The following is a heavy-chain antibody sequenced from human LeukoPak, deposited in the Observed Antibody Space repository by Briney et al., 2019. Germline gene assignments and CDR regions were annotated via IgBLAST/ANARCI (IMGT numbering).Heavy chain of an antibody. J-gene: IGHJ5*02. V-gene: IGHV1-69*05. Sequence: SVKVSCKASGTTFSRSAISWVRQAPGQGLEWIGSVIPILGTTNYAQKFQDRVSITTDESTSTAYMEVSSLRSVDTAVYFCARDDGSATLGFDPWGQGTLVTVSS. CDR1: GTTFSRSA. CDR2: VIPILGTT. D-gene: IGHD1-26*01. CDR3: ARDDGSATLGFDP.